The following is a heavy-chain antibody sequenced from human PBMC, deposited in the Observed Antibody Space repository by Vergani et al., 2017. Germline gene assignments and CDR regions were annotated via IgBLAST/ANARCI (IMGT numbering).Heavy chain of an antibody. Sequence: QLLESGGGLIQPGGSLRLSCAASGFTFNSYAMTWVRQAPGKGLEWVSGINNNGGSTYYADSVKGRFTISRDNSKNTLYLQMTDLRAEDTATYYCAKVCCNTSCPYGGGAFDVWGHGTMVTVSS. CDR3: AKVCCNTSCPYGGGAFDV. D-gene: IGHD2-2*01. CDR1: GFTFNSYA. J-gene: IGHJ3*01. V-gene: IGHV3-23*01. CDR2: INNNGGST.